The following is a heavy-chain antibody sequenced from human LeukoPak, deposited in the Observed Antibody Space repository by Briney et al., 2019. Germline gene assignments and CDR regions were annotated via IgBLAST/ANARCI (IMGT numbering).Heavy chain of an antibody. D-gene: IGHD6-19*01. CDR2: TYYRSKWYN. CDR1: GDSVSSNSAA. Sequence: SQTLSLTCAISGDSVSSNSAAWNWIRRSPSRGLEWLGRTYYRSKWYNDYAVSVKSRITINPDTSKNQFSLQLNSVTPEDTAVYYCARESLAVAGPDFDYWGQGTLVTVSS. J-gene: IGHJ4*02. V-gene: IGHV6-1*01. CDR3: ARESLAVAGPDFDY.